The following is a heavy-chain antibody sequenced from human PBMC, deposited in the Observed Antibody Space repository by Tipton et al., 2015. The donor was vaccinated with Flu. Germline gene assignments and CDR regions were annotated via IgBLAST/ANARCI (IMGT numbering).Heavy chain of an antibody. J-gene: IGHJ4*02. CDR1: GFSFSAYT. V-gene: IGHV3-21*01. CDR3: AKDPNWAGDY. D-gene: IGHD7-27*01. CDR2: IDTTSSHV. Sequence: SLRLSCAASGFSFSAYTMIWVRLAPGKGLEFVSSIDTTSSHVSYADSLKGRFTISRDNAKNSLYLQMNSLRADDTAVYYCAKDPNWAGDYWGQGTLVTVSS.